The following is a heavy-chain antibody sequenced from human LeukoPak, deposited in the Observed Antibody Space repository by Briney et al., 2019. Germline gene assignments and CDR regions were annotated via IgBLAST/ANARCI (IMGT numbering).Heavy chain of an antibody. CDR3: ARDGVAGTYFFDY. Sequence: ASVKVSCKASGYTFTNYYIHWVRQAPGQGLEWMGMISPSGGSTSYPQKFQGRVTLTRDTSTSTVYMELSSLRSEDTALYFCARDGVAGTYFFDYWGQGTLVTVSS. D-gene: IGHD6-19*01. V-gene: IGHV1-46*01. CDR2: ISPSGGST. J-gene: IGHJ4*02. CDR1: GYTFTNYY.